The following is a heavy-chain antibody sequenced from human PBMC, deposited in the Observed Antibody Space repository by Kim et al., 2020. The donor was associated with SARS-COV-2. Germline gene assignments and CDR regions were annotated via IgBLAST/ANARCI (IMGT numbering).Heavy chain of an antibody. Sequence: GGSLRLSCAASGFTFSTYAMHWVRQAPGKGLEWVAVISYDGTNKYYADSVKGRFTISRDNSKNTLYLQMNSLRAEDTAVYYCARTSGGSYYLLQHWGQGTLVTVSS. CDR3: ARTSGGSYYLLQH. CDR1: GFTFSTYA. J-gene: IGHJ1*01. D-gene: IGHD1-26*01. CDR2: ISYDGTNK. V-gene: IGHV3-30*14.